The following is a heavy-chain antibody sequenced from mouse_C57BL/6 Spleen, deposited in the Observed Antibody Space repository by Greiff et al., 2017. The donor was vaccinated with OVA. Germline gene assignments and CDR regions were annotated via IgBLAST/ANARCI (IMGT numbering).Heavy chain of an antibody. CDR1: GYTFTSYG. J-gene: IGHJ4*01. Sequence: VQLVESGAELARPGASVKLSCKASGYTFTSYGISWVKQRTGQGLEWIGEIYPRSGNTYYNEKFKGKATLTADKSSSTAYMELRSLTSEDSAVYFCARRGDYEAMDYWGQGTSVTVSS. CDR2: IYPRSGNT. CDR3: ARRGDYEAMDY. V-gene: IGHV1-81*01. D-gene: IGHD2-4*01.